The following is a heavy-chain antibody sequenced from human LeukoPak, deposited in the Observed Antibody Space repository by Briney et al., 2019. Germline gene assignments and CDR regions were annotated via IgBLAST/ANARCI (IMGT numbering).Heavy chain of an antibody. J-gene: IGHJ4*02. Sequence: LSGGSLRLSCAASGFTFSSYWMHWVRQAPGKGLVWVSRINSDGSSTSYADSVKGRFTISRDNAKNLLYLQMNSLRVEDTAGYYCARKGFYYFYFWGQGTLVTGSS. CDR2: INSDGSST. CDR3: ARKGFYYFYF. V-gene: IGHV3-74*01. CDR1: GFTFSSYW.